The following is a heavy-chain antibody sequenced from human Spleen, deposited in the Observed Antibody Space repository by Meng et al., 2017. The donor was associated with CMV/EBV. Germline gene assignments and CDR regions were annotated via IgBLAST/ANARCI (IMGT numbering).Heavy chain of an antibody. CDR3: AKDSPLFGSNTPYFDS. Sequence: SLKISCAASGFKFDDKAMHWVRQAPGKGLEWVSSISWNSGSIAYADSVKGRFTISRDNSKNTLYMQMNSLRLEDTAVYYCAKDSPLFGSNTPYFDSWGQGTVVTVSS. CDR2: ISWNSGSI. D-gene: IGHD3-10*02. J-gene: IGHJ4*02. CDR1: GFKFDDKA. V-gene: IGHV3-9*01.